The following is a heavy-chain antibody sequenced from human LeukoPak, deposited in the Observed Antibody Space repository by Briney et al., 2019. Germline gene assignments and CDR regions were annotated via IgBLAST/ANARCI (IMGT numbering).Heavy chain of an antibody. V-gene: IGHV3-30*18. Sequence: GRSLRLSCAVSGFTFSSYGMHWVRQAPGKGLEWMAVISYDGTNKYYADSVKGRFTISRDNSKNTLYLQMNSLRAEDTAVYYCAKDLNYDFWSGLGNWGQGTLVTVSS. J-gene: IGHJ4*02. CDR1: GFTFSSYG. CDR2: ISYDGTNK. D-gene: IGHD3-3*01. CDR3: AKDLNYDFWSGLGN.